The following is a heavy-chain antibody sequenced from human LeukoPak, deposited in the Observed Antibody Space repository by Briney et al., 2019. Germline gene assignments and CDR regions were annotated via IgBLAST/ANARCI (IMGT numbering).Heavy chain of an antibody. CDR1: GGSISSSYY. J-gene: IGHJ4*02. V-gene: IGHV4-38-2*02. Sequence: SETLSLTCTVSGGSISSSYYWGWIRQPPGKGLEWIGSVYHSGSTYYNPSLKSRVTISVDTSKNQFSLKLSSVTAADTAVYYCARSGIAVAGEFDYWGQGTLVTVSS. D-gene: IGHD6-19*01. CDR3: ARSGIAVAGEFDY. CDR2: VYHSGST.